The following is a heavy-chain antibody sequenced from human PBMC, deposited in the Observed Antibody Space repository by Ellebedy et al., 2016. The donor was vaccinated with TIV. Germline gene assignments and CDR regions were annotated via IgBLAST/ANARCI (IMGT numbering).Heavy chain of an antibody. CDR2: IKQDGSEK. D-gene: IGHD6-13*01. CDR1: GFTFSSHW. J-gene: IGHJ4*02. V-gene: IGHV3-7*01. Sequence: PGGSLRLSCAASGFTFSSHWMSWVRQAPGKGLEWVANIKQDGSEKYYVDSVKGRFTISRDNAKNSLYLPMNSLRAEDTAVYFCARDAAAGKTDYWGQGTLVTVSS. CDR3: ARDAAAGKTDY.